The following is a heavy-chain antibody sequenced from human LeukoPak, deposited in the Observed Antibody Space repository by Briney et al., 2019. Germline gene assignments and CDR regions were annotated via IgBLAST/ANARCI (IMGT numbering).Heavy chain of an antibody. J-gene: IGHJ4*02. V-gene: IGHV3-30*03. Sequence: PGGSLRLSCAASGFTFSTHAMHWVRQAPGKGLEWVAVISYDGSNKYYADSVKGRFTISRDNSKNTLYLQMNSLRAEDTAVYYCATNRGFDYWGQGTLVTVSS. D-gene: IGHD1-14*01. CDR2: ISYDGSNK. CDR1: GFTFSTHA. CDR3: ATNRGFDY.